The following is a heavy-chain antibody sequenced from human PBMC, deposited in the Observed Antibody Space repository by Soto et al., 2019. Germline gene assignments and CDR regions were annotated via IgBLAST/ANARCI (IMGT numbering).Heavy chain of an antibody. Sequence: SETLSLTCTVSGGSISSTSHFWNWIRQPPGKGLEWLGRIYYNESPHYNPSLRSRVTISVDTSKNQFSLKLSSVTAADTAVYYCASQSRYYFGPLYSDYWGQGTLVTVSS. J-gene: IGHJ4*02. CDR3: ASQSRYYFGPLYSDY. CDR2: IYYNESP. V-gene: IGHV4-39*01. D-gene: IGHD2-15*01. CDR1: GGSISSTSHF.